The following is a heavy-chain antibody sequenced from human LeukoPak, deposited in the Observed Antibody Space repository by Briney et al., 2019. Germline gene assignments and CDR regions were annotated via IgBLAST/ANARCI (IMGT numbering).Heavy chain of an antibody. CDR1: VVTFSSYT. D-gene: IGHD3-10*01. CDR2: ISGSGGST. Sequence: GGSLRLSCVASVVTFSSYTIGAVCQAPGKGLEWVSTISGSGGSTYYADSVKGRFTISRDHSKNTRYLQMTSLRAEATAAYYCAKCSGLGLRFPFVYCGQGALVTVSS. J-gene: IGHJ4*02. V-gene: IGHV3-23*01. CDR3: AKCSGLGLRFPFVY.